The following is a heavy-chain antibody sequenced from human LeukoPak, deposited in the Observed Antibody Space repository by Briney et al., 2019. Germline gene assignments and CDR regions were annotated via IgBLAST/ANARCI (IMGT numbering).Heavy chain of an antibody. Sequence: GESLKISCKGSGYSFTSYWISWVRRMPGKGLEWMGRIDPSDSYTNYSPSFQGHVTISADKSISTAYLQWSSLKASDTAMYYCARSFQGYCSGGSCYPPFDPWGQGTLVTVSS. D-gene: IGHD2-15*01. V-gene: IGHV5-10-1*01. J-gene: IGHJ5*02. CDR1: GYSFTSYW. CDR3: ARSFQGYCSGGSCYPPFDP. CDR2: IDPSDSYT.